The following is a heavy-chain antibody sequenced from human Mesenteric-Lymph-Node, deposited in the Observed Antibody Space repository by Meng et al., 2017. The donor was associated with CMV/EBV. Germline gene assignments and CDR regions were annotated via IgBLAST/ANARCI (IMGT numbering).Heavy chain of an antibody. Sequence: GESLKISCAASGFTFSSYAMSWVRQAPGKGLEWVSVIYSGGSSTYYADSVKGRFTISRDNSKNTLYLQMNSLRAEDTAVYYCAKDLPIGGPTGDHWDWFDPWGQGTLVTVSS. D-gene: IGHD7-27*01. CDR2: IYSGGSST. CDR3: AKDLPIGGPTGDHWDWFDP. CDR1: GFTFSSYA. V-gene: IGHV3-23*03. J-gene: IGHJ5*02.